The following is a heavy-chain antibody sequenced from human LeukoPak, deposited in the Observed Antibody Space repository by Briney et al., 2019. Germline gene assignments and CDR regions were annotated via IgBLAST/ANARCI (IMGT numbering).Heavy chain of an antibody. CDR2: INPHSGGT. CDR3: ARVAPAAIFSFDP. V-gene: IGHV1-2*06. D-gene: IGHD2-2*02. J-gene: IGHJ5*02. CDR1: GYNFTAYY. Sequence: ASVKVSCKASGYNFTAYYMHWVRQAAGQGLEWMGRINPHSGGTNYAQQFQGRVTMTRDTSITTAYMELNRLRSDDTAVYYCARVAPAAIFSFDPWGQGTLVTVSS.